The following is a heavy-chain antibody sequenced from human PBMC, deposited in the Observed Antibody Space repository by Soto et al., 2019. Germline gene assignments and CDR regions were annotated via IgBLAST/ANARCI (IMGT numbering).Heavy chain of an antibody. D-gene: IGHD3-16*02. CDR1: GGTFSSSG. Sequence: QGHLVQSGTEVKKPGSSVKVSCKASGGTFSSSGFSWVRQAPGQGLEWMGMIVPSLDTTNYAKKFQARVTITADEVTSTAYMELRSLRSEDTAVYYCARWPQPRYTADPYAVDVWGQGTRVIVSS. V-gene: IGHV1-69*11. J-gene: IGHJ6*02. CDR2: IVPSLDTT. CDR3: ARWPQPRYTADPYAVDV.